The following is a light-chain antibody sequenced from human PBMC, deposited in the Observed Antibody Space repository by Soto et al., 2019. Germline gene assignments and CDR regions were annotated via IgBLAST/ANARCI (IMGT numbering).Light chain of an antibody. Sequence: EIVLAQSPGTLSLSPGARATLSCRASQSVSSSYLAWYQQRPGQAPRLLIYGASSRATGIPDRFSGSGSGTDFTLTISRLEPEDFAVYYCQQYCSSPPWTFGQGTKVEI. CDR3: QQYCSSPPWT. CDR1: QSVSSSY. V-gene: IGKV3-20*01. CDR2: GAS. J-gene: IGKJ1*01.